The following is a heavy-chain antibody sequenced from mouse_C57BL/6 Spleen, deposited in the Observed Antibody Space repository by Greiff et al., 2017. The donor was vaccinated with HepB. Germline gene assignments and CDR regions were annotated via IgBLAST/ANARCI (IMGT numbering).Heavy chain of an antibody. J-gene: IGHJ4*01. V-gene: IGHV1-52*01. CDR2: IDPSDSET. CDR3: ARDGPYYYAMDY. CDR1: GYTFTSYW. D-gene: IGHD1-1*01. Sequence: QVQLQQPGAELVRPGSSVKLSCKASGYTFTSYWMHWVKQRPIQGLEWIGNIDPSDSETHYNQKFKDKATLTVDKSSSTAYMQLSSLTSEDSAVYYCARDGPYYYAMDYWGQGTSVTVSS.